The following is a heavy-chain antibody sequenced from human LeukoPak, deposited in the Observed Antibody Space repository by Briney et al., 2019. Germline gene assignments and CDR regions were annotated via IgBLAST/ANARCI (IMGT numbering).Heavy chain of an antibody. V-gene: IGHV1-3*01. CDR3: ARDSWDYYYYYGMDV. Sequence: ASVKVSCKASGGTFSSYAISWVRQAPGQRLEWMGWINAGNGNTKYSQKFQGRVTITRDTSASTAYMELSSLRSEDTAVYYCARDSWDYYYYYGMDVWGQGTTVTVSS. CDR2: INAGNGNT. J-gene: IGHJ6*02. CDR1: GGTFSSYA.